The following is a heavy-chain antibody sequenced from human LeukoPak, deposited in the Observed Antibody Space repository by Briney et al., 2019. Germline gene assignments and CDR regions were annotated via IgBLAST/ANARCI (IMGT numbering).Heavy chain of an antibody. D-gene: IGHD6-13*01. CDR3: ARDGLAAARDY. J-gene: IGHJ4*02. CDR1: GFTFSRYW. Sequence: PGGSLRLSCAASGFTFSRYWMHWVRQAPGKGLVWVSRINTDGSGTSYADSVKGRFTISGDNAKNTLYLQMNSLRAEDTAVYYCARDGLAAARDYWGQGTLVTVSS. CDR2: INTDGSGT. V-gene: IGHV3-74*01.